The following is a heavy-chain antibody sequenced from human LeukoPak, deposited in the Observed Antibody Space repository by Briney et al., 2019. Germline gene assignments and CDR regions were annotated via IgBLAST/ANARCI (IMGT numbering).Heavy chain of an antibody. CDR2: IKQDGSEK. V-gene: IGHV3-7*01. CDR1: GFTFSTYW. D-gene: IGHD6-19*01. J-gene: IGHJ6*02. Sequence: PGGSLRLSCSASGFTFSTYWMSWVRQAPGKGLEWVANIKQDGSEKYYVDSVKGRFTISRDNAKNSLYLQMNSLRAEDTAVYYCARVYSSGWYVLYYYYYGMDVWGQGTTVTVSS. CDR3: ARVYSSGWYVLYYYYYGMDV.